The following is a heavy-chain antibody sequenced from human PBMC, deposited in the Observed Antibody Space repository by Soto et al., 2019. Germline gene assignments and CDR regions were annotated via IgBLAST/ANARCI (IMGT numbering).Heavy chain of an antibody. CDR3: AREQQLDWFDP. D-gene: IGHD6-13*01. CDR2: TYYRSKWYN. J-gene: IGHJ5*02. Sequence: PPQTLSLTCAISGDSVSSNSAALNWIIQTPSRGLEWLGRTYYRSKWYNDYAVSVKSRITINPDTSKNQFSLQLNSVTPEDTAVYYCAREQQLDWFDPWGQGTLVTVSS. CDR1: GDSVSSNSAA. V-gene: IGHV6-1*01.